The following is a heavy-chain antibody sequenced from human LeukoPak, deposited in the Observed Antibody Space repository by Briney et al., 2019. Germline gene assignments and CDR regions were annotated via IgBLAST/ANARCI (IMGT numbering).Heavy chain of an antibody. CDR2: IDPSDSYT. D-gene: IGHD2-2*01. CDR3: ASPGVVPAAMSPYYYGMDV. CDR1: GYSFTSYW. J-gene: IGHJ6*04. Sequence: PGESLKISCKGSGYSFTSYWISWGRQMPGKGLEWMGRIDPSDSYTNYSPSFHGHVTISADKSISTAYLQWSSLKASDTAMYYCASPGVVPAAMSPYYYGMDVWGKGTTVTVSS. V-gene: IGHV5-10-1*01.